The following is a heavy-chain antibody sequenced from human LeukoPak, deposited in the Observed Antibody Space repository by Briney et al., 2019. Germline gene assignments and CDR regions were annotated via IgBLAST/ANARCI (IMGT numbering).Heavy chain of an antibody. D-gene: IGHD5-24*01. CDR3: ARDRRPRDLGGY. CDR2: IYSGDST. J-gene: IGHJ4*02. Sequence: GGSLRLSCAASGFTVRNNYMTWVRQAPGKGLEWVSIIYSGDSTSYADSVKGRFTISRDNSKNTLYLQMNSLRAEDTAVYYCARDRRPRDLGGYWGQGTLVTVSS. V-gene: IGHV3-53*01. CDR1: GFTVRNNY.